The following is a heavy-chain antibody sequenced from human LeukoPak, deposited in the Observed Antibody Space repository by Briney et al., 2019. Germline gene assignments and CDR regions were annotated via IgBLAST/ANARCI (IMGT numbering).Heavy chain of an antibody. CDR1: GFTFGGDG. Sequence: GGSLRLSCAGSGFTFGGDGMHSLPESPGKGLEWVAVIAYDGSRAFYADSVKGRFTISRDNSKNTMSVQMDDLRAEDTAVYYCTRYNNDHFDYWGQGTLVTVSS. V-gene: IGHV3-33*01. D-gene: IGHD1-14*01. CDR3: TRYNNDHFDY. J-gene: IGHJ4*02. CDR2: IAYDGSRA.